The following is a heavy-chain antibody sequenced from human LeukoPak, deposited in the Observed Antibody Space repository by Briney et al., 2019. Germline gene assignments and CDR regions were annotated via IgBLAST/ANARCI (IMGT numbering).Heavy chain of an antibody. V-gene: IGHV3-23*01. CDR3: AKDKELSLGDDRHY. CDR2: ISGSGDT. CDR1: GFTFSSYV. D-gene: IGHD3-16*02. Sequence: GGSLRLSCAASGFTFSSYVMTWVRQAPGKGMEWVSGISGSGDTYYADSVKGRFTISRDNSKNMVYLQMNSLRAEDTAVYYCAKDKELSLGDDRHYWGQGTLVTVSS. J-gene: IGHJ4*02.